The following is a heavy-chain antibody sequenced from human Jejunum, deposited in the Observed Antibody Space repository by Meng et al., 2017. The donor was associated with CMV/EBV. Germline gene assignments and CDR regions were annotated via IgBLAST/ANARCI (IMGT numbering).Heavy chain of an antibody. D-gene: IGHD1-26*01. CDR1: TYTFTHCV. J-gene: IGHJ4*02. CDR3: ARVEVGITSGDY. CDR2: ISAYNGNT. Sequence: VVRQACASRNDSYTTFTYTFTHCVISWMRQAPGQGLEWMGWISAYNGNTNYAQTLQGRVTMTRDTSTSRTYMELRSLRLDDTAVYYCARVEVGITSGDYWGQGTLVTVSS. V-gene: IGHV1-18*01.